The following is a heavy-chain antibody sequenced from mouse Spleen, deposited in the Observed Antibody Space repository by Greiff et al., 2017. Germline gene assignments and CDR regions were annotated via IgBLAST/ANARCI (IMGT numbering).Heavy chain of an antibody. D-gene: IGHD1-1*01. CDR2: ISYSGST. J-gene: IGHJ1*01. CDR1: GYSITSDYA. V-gene: IGHV3-2*02. Sequence: EVQLVESGPGLVKPSQSLSLTCTVTGYSITSDYAWNWIRQFPGNKLEWMGYISYSGSTSYNPSLKSRISITRDTSKNQFFLQLNSVTTEDTATYYCAPTVVATVPYWYFDVWGAGTTVTVSS. CDR3: APTVVATVPYWYFDV.